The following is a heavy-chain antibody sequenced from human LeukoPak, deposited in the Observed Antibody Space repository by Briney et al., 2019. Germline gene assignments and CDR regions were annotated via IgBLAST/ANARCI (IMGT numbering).Heavy chain of an antibody. D-gene: IGHD6-6*01. CDR1: GGSISSYY. Sequence: PSETLSLTCTVSGGSISSYYWSWIRQPPGRGLEWIGYIYYSGSTNYNPSLKSRVTISVDTSKNQFSLKLSSVTAADTAVYYCARVDPDSSSTLEVFDYWGQGTLVTVSS. CDR2: IYYSGST. CDR3: ARVDPDSSSTLEVFDY. V-gene: IGHV4-59*01. J-gene: IGHJ4*02.